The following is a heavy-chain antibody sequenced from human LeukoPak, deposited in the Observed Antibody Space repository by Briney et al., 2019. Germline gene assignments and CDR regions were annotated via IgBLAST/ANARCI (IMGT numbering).Heavy chain of an antibody. CDR3: ARDRHAHSGSYSGY. J-gene: IGHJ4*02. CDR1: GYTFTGYY. Sequence: ASVKVSCKASGYTFTGYYMHRVRQAPGQGLEWMGWINPNSGGTNYAQKFQGRVTMTRDTSISTAYMELSRLRSDDTAVYYCARDRHAHSGSYSGYWGQGTLVTVSS. V-gene: IGHV1-2*02. D-gene: IGHD1-26*01. CDR2: INPNSGGT.